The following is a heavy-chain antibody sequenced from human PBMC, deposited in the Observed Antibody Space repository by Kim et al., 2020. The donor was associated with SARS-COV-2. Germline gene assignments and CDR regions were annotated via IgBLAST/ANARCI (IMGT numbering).Heavy chain of an antibody. J-gene: IGHJ6*02. Sequence: ASVKVSCKASGYTFTSYYMHWVRQAPGQGLEWMGIINPSGVSTSYAQKFQGRFTMTRDTSTSTVYMELSSLRPEDTAVYYCTRENYYGNGRDVWGQGTTVTV. CDR3: TRENYYGNGRDV. V-gene: IGHV1-46*01. CDR2: INPSGVST. CDR1: GYTFTSYY. D-gene: IGHD3-10*01.